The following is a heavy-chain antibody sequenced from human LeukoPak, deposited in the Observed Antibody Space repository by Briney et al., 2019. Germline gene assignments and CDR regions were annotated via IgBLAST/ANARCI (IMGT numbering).Heavy chain of an antibody. CDR1: GFTFSSYG. CDR3: ARVSPSNYGEIDY. D-gene: IGHD4-17*01. J-gene: IGHJ4*02. Sequence: GGSLRLSCAATGFTFSSYGLHWVRQAPGKGLEWVTFIRYDGSNKYYADSVKGRFTISRDNSKNTLYLQMNSLRAEDTAVYYCARVSPSNYGEIDYWGQGTLVTVSS. V-gene: IGHV3-30*02. CDR2: IRYDGSNK.